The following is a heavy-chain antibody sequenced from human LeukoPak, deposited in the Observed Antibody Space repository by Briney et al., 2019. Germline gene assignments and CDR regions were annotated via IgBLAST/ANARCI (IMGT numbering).Heavy chain of an antibody. CDR3: ARIAYYYGSSGYYIYYFDY. V-gene: IGHV4-59*01. CDR2: IYYSGST. J-gene: IGHJ4*02. CDR1: GGSISSYY. D-gene: IGHD3-22*01. Sequence: SETLSLTCTVSGGSISSYYWSWIRQPPGKGLEWIGYIYYSGSTNYNPSLKSRVTISVDTSKNQFSLKLSSVTAADTAVYYCARIAYYYGSSGYYIYYFDYWGQGTLVTVSS.